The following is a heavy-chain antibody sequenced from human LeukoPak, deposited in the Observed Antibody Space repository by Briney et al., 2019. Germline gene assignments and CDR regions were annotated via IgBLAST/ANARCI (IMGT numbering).Heavy chain of an antibody. Sequence: ASVKVSCKASGYTFTNYYIYWVQQAPGKGLEWMARLDPEDGKTIYAEKFQGRVTLTADTSTDTAYMELSSLRSEDTAMFYCATKRDTRGYDYWGQGTLVTVSS. CDR2: LDPEDGKT. CDR1: GYTFTNYY. V-gene: IGHV1-69-2*01. CDR3: ATKRDTRGYDY. J-gene: IGHJ4*02. D-gene: IGHD3-22*01.